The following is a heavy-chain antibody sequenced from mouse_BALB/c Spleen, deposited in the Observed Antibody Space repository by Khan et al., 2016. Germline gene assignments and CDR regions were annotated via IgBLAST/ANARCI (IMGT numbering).Heavy chain of an antibody. D-gene: IGHD1-1*01. CDR3: ARMYYGDY. CDR1: GFSIQDTY. J-gene: IGHJ2*01. CDR2: IDPPNDNT. Sequence: VQLQQPGAELVKPGASVKLSCTASGFSIQDTYIHWVRQRPEQGLDWIGRIDPPNDNTKYDPKFQGKATITADTSSNPAYLQLSSLTYEDSAVYYCARMYYGDYWGQGTTLTVSS. V-gene: IGHV14-3*02.